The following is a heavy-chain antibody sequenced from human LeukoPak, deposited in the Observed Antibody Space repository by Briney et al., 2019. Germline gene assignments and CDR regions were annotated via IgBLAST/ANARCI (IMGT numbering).Heavy chain of an antibody. V-gene: IGHV4-30-4*01. Sequence: SETLSLTCTVSGGSISSGDYYWSWIRQPPGKGLEWIGYIYYSGSTYYNPSLKSRVTISVDTSKNQFSLKLSSVTAADTAVYYCARGQMVRGVPNWFDPWGQGTLVTVSS. J-gene: IGHJ5*02. CDR2: IYYSGST. CDR1: GGSISSGDYY. CDR3: ARGQMVRGVPNWFDP. D-gene: IGHD3-10*01.